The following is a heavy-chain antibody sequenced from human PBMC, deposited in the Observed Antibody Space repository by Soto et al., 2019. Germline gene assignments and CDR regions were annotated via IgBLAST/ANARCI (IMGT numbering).Heavy chain of an antibody. CDR1: GFTFSSYA. CDR3: AKGSGTTVVTPTDY. D-gene: IGHD4-17*01. J-gene: IGHJ4*02. Sequence: GRSLRLSCAASGFTFSSYAMSWVLQATGKGLEWVSAISGSGGSTYYADSVKGRFTISRDNSKNTLYMQMNSLRAEDTAVYYCAKGSGTTVVTPTDYWGQGTLVTVSS. CDR2: ISGSGGST. V-gene: IGHV3-23*01.